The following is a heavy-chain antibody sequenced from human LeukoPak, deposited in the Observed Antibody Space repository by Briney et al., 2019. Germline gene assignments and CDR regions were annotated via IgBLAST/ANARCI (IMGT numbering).Heavy chain of an antibody. J-gene: IGHJ4*02. CDR1: GLTFGDYA. Sequence: GRSLTLSCTASGLTFGDYAMSWVRQAPGKGLEWVGFIRSKAFRGRTQYAASVKGRFTISRDDSKSIAYLQVNSLKTEDTAVYYCTSVYDSSSYYHSAVDYWGQGTLVTVSS. CDR2: IRSKAFRGRT. D-gene: IGHD3-22*01. CDR3: TSVYDSSSYYHSAVDY. V-gene: IGHV3-49*04.